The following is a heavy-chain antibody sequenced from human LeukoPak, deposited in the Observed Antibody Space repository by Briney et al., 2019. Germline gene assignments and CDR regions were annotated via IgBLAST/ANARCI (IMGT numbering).Heavy chain of an antibody. CDR3: AKDARLIYYGDPNHGYYYYGMDV. J-gene: IGHJ6*02. V-gene: IGHV3-30*18. CDR1: GFTFSSYG. D-gene: IGHD4-17*01. Sequence: AGRSLRLSCAASGFTFSSYGMHWVRQAPGKGLEWVAVISYDGSNKYYADSVKGRFTISRDNSKNTLYLQMNSLRAEDTAVYYCAKDARLIYYGDPNHGYYYYGMDVWGQGTTVTVSS. CDR2: ISYDGSNK.